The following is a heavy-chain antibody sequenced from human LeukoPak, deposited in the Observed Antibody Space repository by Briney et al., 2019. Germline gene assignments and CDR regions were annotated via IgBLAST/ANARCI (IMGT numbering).Heavy chain of an antibody. J-gene: IGHJ3*02. CDR2: ISTSSSSL. Sequence: GGSLRLSCAASGFTFSGYSMNWVRQAPGKGLEWVSSISTSSSSLYYADSVKGRFTISRDNPKNSLYLQMNSLRADDTAVYYCARDQGTGYYTYDAFDIWGQGTMVTVSS. D-gene: IGHD3/OR15-3a*01. CDR3: ARDQGTGYYTYDAFDI. CDR1: GFTFSGYS. V-gene: IGHV3-21*01.